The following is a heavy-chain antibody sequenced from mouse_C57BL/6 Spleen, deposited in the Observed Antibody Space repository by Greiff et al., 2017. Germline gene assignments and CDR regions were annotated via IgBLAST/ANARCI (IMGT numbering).Heavy chain of an antibody. CDR1: GYTFTSFW. D-gene: IGHD1-1*01. V-gene: IGHV1-69*01. CDR2: LDPSDSYA. Sequence: VKLQLPGAELVMPGASVNLSCNSSGYTFTSFWMHWVKQRPGSGLEWIGELDPSDSYANYNQKFKGKSTLTVDKPSSTAYMQLSSLTSEDYAVYYCARGGSSYFDYWGQGTTLTVSS. CDR3: ARGGSSYFDY. J-gene: IGHJ2*01.